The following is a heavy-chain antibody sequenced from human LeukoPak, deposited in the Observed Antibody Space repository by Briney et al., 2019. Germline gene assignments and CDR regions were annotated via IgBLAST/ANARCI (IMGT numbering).Heavy chain of an antibody. V-gene: IGHV3-30-3*01. J-gene: IGHJ4*02. CDR2: ISYDGLKK. Sequence: GGSLRLSCAASGFTFSSYAMHWVRQAPGKGLEWVAVISYDGLKKSYADSVKGRFTISRDNSKNTLYLQMNSLRAEDTAVYYCARETPRRGETRDGYRWGQGTLVTVSS. CDR3: ARETPRRGETRDGYR. D-gene: IGHD5-24*01. CDR1: GFTFSSYA.